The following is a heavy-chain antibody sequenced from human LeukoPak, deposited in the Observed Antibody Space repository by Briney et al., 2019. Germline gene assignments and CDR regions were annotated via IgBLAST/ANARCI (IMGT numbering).Heavy chain of an antibody. Sequence: ASVKVSCKASGYTFTSYYMHWVGQAPGQGVEWMGIINPSGGSTSYAHKFQGRVTMTRDTSKSTVYMELSSVRSEDTAVYYCARVRLFGVVIMDFDYWGQGTLVTVSS. CDR3: ARVRLFGVVIMDFDY. D-gene: IGHD3-3*01. V-gene: IGHV1-46*01. J-gene: IGHJ4*02. CDR2: INPSGGST. CDR1: GYTFTSYY.